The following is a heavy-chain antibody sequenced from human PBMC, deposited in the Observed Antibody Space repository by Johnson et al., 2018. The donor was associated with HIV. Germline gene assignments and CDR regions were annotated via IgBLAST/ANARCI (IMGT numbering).Heavy chain of an antibody. Sequence: QVQLVESGGVVVQPGRSLRLSCAASGFTFSSYGMHWVRQAPGKGLEWVAFIRYDGSNKYYADSVKGRFTISRDNSKNTLYLQMNSLRAEDTAVYYCAKDNIVVVSRDAFDIWGQGTMVTVSS. J-gene: IGHJ3*02. V-gene: IGHV3-30*02. CDR1: GFTFSSYG. CDR3: AKDNIVVVSRDAFDI. D-gene: IGHD2-15*01. CDR2: IRYDGSNK.